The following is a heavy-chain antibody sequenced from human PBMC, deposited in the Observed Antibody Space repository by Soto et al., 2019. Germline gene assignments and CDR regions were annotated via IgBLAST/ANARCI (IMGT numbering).Heavy chain of an antibody. J-gene: IGHJ4*02. CDR2: INAGNGNT. CDR3: ARHGHWAPLDD. Sequence: ASVKVSCKASGYTFTSYAMHWVRQAPGQRLEWMGWINAGNGNTYYNSSLRSRVTLSVDTSKNQFSLRLSSVTAADTAVYYCARHGHWAPLDDWGQGTLVTVSS. V-gene: IGHV1-3*01. CDR1: GYTFTSYA. D-gene: IGHD3-16*01.